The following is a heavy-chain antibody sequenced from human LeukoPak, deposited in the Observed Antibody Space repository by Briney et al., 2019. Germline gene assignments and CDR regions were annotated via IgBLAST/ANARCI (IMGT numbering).Heavy chain of an antibody. CDR1: GFTFSSYW. J-gene: IGHJ4*02. CDR3: ARDTPYGDFLFDY. Sequence: GGSLRLSCAASGFTFSSYWMNWVRQAPGKGLEWVANIKQVGSEKYYVDSVKGRFTISRDNAKNSLYLQMNSLRAEDTAVYYCARDTPYGDFLFDYWGQGTLVTVSS. CDR2: IKQVGSEK. D-gene: IGHD4-17*01. V-gene: IGHV3-7*03.